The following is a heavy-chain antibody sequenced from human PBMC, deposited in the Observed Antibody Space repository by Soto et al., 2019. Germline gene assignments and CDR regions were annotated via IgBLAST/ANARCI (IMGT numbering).Heavy chain of an antibody. CDR1: GGSISSYY. J-gene: IGHJ5*02. CDR3: ARRGGYCSSTSCAPGDWFDP. Sequence: PSETLSLTCTVSGGSISSYYWSWIRQPPGKGLDWIGYIYYSGSTNYNPSLKSRVTISVDTSKNQFSLKLSSVTAADTAVYYCARRGGYCSSTSCAPGDWFDPWGQGTLVTVSS. CDR2: IYYSGST. D-gene: IGHD2-2*01. V-gene: IGHV4-59*08.